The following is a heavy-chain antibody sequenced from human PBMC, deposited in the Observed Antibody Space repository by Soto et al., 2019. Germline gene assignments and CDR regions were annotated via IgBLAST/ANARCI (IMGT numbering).Heavy chain of an antibody. J-gene: IGHJ3*02. CDR1: GFIFSSND. Sequence: EVQLLESGGGLVQPGGSLRLSCAASGFIFSSNDMNWVRQAPGKGLEWVSFISERGGRTYYSDSVRGRFTISRDTSRNTLHLQMNSLRAEDTAVYYCAKDKALGNWGPGTMVTVSS. CDR3: AKDKALGN. V-gene: IGHV3-23*01. CDR2: ISERGGRT.